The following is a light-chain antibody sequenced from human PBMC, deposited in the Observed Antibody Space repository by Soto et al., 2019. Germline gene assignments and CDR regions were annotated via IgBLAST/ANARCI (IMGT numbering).Light chain of an antibody. CDR2: GAS. CDR3: QQYGSSPGT. V-gene: IGKV3-20*01. Sequence: EIVLTQSPGTLSLSPGERAMLSCRASETVRSNYLAWYQQKPGQAPRLLIHGASSRATGIPDRFSGSGSGTDFTLTISRVEPEDFGVYYCQQYGSSPGTFGLGTKLEIK. CDR1: ETVRSNY. J-gene: IGKJ2*01.